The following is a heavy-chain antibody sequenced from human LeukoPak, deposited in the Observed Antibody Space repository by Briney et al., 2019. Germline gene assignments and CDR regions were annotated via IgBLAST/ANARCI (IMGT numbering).Heavy chain of an antibody. CDR1: GFTFSSYW. CDR3: ATTVFTGYEN. J-gene: IGHJ4*02. Sequence: GGSLRLSCEVSGFTFSSYWMTWVRRAPGKGLEWVANINEDGSESKYVDSVKGRFTISRDNAKNSLFLHMSSLRVEDTAVYYCATTVFTGYENRGQGTQVTVSS. V-gene: IGHV3-7*01. D-gene: IGHD3-9*01. CDR2: INEDGSES.